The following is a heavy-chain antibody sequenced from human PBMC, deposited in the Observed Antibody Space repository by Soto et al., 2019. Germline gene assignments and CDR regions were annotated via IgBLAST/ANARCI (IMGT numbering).Heavy chain of an antibody. Sequence: SETLSLTCAVSGYSISSGYYWGWIRQPPGKGLEWIGSIYHSGSTYYNPSLKSRVIISVDTSKHQFSLKLSSVTAADTAVYYCVRSSTVTTEFDYWGQGTLVTVSS. CDR2: IYHSGST. CDR1: GYSISSGYY. V-gene: IGHV4-38-2*01. J-gene: IGHJ4*02. D-gene: IGHD4-17*01. CDR3: VRSSTVTTEFDY.